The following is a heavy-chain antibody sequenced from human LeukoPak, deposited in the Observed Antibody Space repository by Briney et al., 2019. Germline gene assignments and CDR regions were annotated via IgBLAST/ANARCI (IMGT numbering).Heavy chain of an antibody. D-gene: IGHD3-22*01. CDR2: INRSGST. CDR3: ARGTYYYDSSGYSYYFDY. Sequence: SETLSLTCAVYGGSFSGYYWSWIRQPPGKGLEWIGEINRSGSTNYNPSLKSRVTISVDTSMNQFSLKLSSVTAADTAVYYCARGTYYYDSSGYSYYFDYWGQGTLVTVSS. CDR1: GGSFSGYY. V-gene: IGHV4-34*01. J-gene: IGHJ4*02.